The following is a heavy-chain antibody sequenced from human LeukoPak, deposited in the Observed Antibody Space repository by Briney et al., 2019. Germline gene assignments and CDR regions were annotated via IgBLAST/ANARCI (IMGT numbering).Heavy chain of an antibody. V-gene: IGHV3-23*01. J-gene: IGHJ5*02. CDR1: GFTFSSYA. Sequence: PGGSLRLSCAASGFTFSSYAMAWVRQAPGKGLEWVSGMRAGGGSTYFADSVRGRFTFFTDNSKNTLYLQMNSLRDEDAAIYYCAKDGGSGMGFDPWGQGTLVTVS. D-gene: IGHD3-10*01. CDR2: MRAGGGST. CDR3: AKDGGSGMGFDP.